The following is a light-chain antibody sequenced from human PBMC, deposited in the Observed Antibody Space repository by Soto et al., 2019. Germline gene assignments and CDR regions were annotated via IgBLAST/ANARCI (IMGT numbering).Light chain of an antibody. V-gene: IGKV3D-15*01. CDR1: QGIGDT. CDR2: GAS. J-gene: IGKJ5*01. Sequence: EVVMRQSPATLSVSPGEGATLSCRASQGIGDTLAWYQHKPGQTPRLLIFGASIRATGIPDRFSGSGSGTDFTLTISGLEPEDFATYYCQQSYSTPITYGQGTRLEIK. CDR3: QQSYSTPIT.